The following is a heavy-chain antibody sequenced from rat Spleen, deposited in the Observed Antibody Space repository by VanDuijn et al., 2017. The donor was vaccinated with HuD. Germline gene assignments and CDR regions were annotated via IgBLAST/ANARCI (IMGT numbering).Heavy chain of an antibody. V-gene: IGHV2-47*01. Sequence: QVQLKESGPGLVQPSQTLSLTCTVSGLSLTSNSVSWIRQPPGKGLEWMGVTWSHGGIDYNSAIKSRLTISRDTSKSQVFLRMNSLQTEDTATYYCARDAGILRYWGQGVMVTVSS. CDR1: GLSLTSNS. CDR2: TWSHGGI. J-gene: IGHJ2*01. D-gene: IGHD1-6*01. CDR3: ARDAGILRY.